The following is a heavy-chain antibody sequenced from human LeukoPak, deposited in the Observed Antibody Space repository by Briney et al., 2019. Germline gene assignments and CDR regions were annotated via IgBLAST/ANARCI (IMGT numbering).Heavy chain of an antibody. CDR3: AKGSSGPAF. CDR1: GFSVNNNY. Sequence: GGSLRLSCAAAGFSVNNNYMSWVRQAPGKGLEWVSVIYSDGGTLYSNSVKGRFTISRDYSKNTLFLQMNSLRADDTAVYYCAKGSSGPAFWGQGTLVTVSS. D-gene: IGHD6-19*01. CDR2: IYSDGGT. V-gene: IGHV3-53*01. J-gene: IGHJ4*02.